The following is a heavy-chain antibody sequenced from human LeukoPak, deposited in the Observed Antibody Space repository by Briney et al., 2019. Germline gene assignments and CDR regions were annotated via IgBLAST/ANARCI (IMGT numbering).Heavy chain of an antibody. J-gene: IGHJ3*02. CDR1: GFTFSSYE. CDR2: ISSSSSYI. D-gene: IGHD3-22*01. CDR3: ARQVRYYYDSSGGVDAFDI. V-gene: IGHV3-21*05. Sequence: PGGSLRLSCAASGFTFSSYEMNWVRQAPGKGLEWVSYISSSSSYIYYADSVKGRFTISRDNAKNSLYLQMNSLRAEDTAVYYCARQVRYYYDSSGGVDAFDIWGQGTMVTVSS.